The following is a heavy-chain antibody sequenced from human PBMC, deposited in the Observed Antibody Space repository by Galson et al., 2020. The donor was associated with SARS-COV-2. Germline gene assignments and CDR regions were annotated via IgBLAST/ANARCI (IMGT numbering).Heavy chain of an antibody. Sequence: DSGPTLAHLTQPLTLTHTFSGLPLSTSGMCGSWIRQPPGKALEWLARIDWDDDKYYSTSLKTRLTISKDTSKNQVVLTMPNMDPVDTATYYCARTYDSSRPFDYWGQGTLVTVSS. CDR3: ARTYDSSRPFDY. CDR2: IDWDDDK. V-gene: IGHV2-70*11. D-gene: IGHD3-22*01. CDR1: GLPLSTSGMC. J-gene: IGHJ4*02.